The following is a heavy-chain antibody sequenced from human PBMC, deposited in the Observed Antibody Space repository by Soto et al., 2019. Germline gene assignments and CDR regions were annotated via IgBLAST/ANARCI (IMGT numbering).Heavy chain of an antibody. CDR2: IMGSGGRT. CDR1: GFSFSSFP. D-gene: IGHD1-1*01. J-gene: IGHJ4*02. CDR3: AKGGANWYFDY. V-gene: IGHV3-23*01. Sequence: EVQLLESGGGLVQPGGSLRLSCAASGFSFSSFPMSWVRQAPGKGLEFLSVIMGSGGRTYYADSVQGRFTISRDDSKSTVFLQMTSLRADVTATYYCAKGGANWYFDYRGQGTLVTVTS.